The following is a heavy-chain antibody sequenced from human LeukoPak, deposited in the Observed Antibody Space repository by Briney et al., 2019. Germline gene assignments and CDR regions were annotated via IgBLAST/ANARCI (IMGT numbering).Heavy chain of an antibody. Sequence: ASVKVSRKASGYTFTSYGISWVRQAPGQGLEWMGWISAYNGNTNYAQKLQGRVTMTTDTSTSTAYMELRSLRSDDTAVYYCARSPEPRYFDWLPEGYYYMDVWGKGTTVTISS. D-gene: IGHD3-9*01. CDR2: ISAYNGNT. J-gene: IGHJ6*03. CDR1: GYTFTSYG. V-gene: IGHV1-18*01. CDR3: ARSPEPRYFDWLPEGYYYMDV.